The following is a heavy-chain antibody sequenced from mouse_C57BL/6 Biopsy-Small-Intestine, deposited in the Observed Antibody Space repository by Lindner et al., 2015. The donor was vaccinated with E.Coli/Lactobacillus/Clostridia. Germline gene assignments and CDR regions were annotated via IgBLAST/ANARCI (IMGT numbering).Heavy chain of an antibody. CDR1: GYTFSNYG. J-gene: IGHJ1*01. CDR3: ARKGGGGFFSPYFYYYMGV. Sequence: SVKVSCKASGYTFSNYGISWVRQAPGQGLEWVGWINGYNGDTDYAENLQGRVTMTTDTSTSTAYMELRSLRFDDTAVYYYARKGGGGFFSPYFYYYMGVWGEGTTVTVSS. D-gene: IGHD1-1*01. V-gene: IGHV1-81*01. CDR2: INGYNGDT.